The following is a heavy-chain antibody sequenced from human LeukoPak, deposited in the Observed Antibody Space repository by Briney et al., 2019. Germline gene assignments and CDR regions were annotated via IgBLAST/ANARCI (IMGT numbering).Heavy chain of an antibody. Sequence: SETLSLTCAVSGYSISSGYYWGWVRQPPGKGLEWIASIYHSGSTYHNPSLKSRVTISVDTSKNQFSLKLGSVTATDTAVYYCGRHRYYYDTNGYSFDLWGRGTLVTVSS. CDR3: GRHRYYYDTNGYSFDL. V-gene: IGHV4-38-2*01. CDR2: IYHSGST. CDR1: GYSISSGYY. D-gene: IGHD3-22*01. J-gene: IGHJ2*01.